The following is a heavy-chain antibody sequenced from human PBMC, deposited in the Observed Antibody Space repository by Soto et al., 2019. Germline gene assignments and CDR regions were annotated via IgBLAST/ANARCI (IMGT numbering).Heavy chain of an antibody. J-gene: IGHJ4*02. CDR2: ISPGGRYT. CDR1: GFTFSDHY. CDR3: SRGGGGGVIDY. V-gene: IGHV3-11*05. Sequence: LRLSCTTSGFTFSDHYMSWIRQAPGKGLEFISYISPGGRYTNYGDSVKGRFTISRDNAKNSLFLQVNTLRDEDTAVYYCSRGGGGGVIDYWGQGTLVTVSS. D-gene: IGHD2-15*01.